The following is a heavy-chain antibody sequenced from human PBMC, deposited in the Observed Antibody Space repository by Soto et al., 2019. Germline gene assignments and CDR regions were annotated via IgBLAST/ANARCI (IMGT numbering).Heavy chain of an antibody. CDR3: SLHDAATREIYY. CDR2: IYPGDSDT. D-gene: IGHD1-26*01. V-gene: IGHV5-51*01. Sequence: CVRCMPGKGLEWMGIIYPGDSDTRYSPSFQGQVTISADKSISTAYLQWSSLKASDTAMYYFSLHDAATREIYYWGLGDVVPVSS. J-gene: IGHJ1*01.